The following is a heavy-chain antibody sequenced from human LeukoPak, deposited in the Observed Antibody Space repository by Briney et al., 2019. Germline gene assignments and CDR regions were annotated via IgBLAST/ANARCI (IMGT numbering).Heavy chain of an antibody. CDR1: GFTFNSHG. CDR2: IIYSGST. CDR3: AKTIGYSYAGGRFDP. Sequence: GSLRLSCAASGFTFNSHGMNWVRQAPGKGLEWIGYIIYSGSTNYNPSLKSRVTISVDTSKNHFSLKLSSVTAADTAVYYCAKTIGYSYAGGRFDPWGQGTLVTVSS. D-gene: IGHD5-18*01. V-gene: IGHV4-59*11. J-gene: IGHJ5*02.